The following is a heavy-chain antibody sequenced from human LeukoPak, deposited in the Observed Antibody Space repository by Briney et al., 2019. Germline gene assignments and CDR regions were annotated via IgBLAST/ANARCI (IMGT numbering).Heavy chain of an antibody. CDR2: IIGGGSAT. J-gene: IGHJ4*02. V-gene: IGHV3-74*01. CDR1: GFTFSSYW. CDR3: ARGGSYSFSPHDY. Sequence: GGSLRLSCAASGFTFSSYWMHWVRQAPGKGLVWVSRIIGGGSATNYADSVEGRFTISRDNAKNTLYLQMNSLRAEDTAVYYCARGGSYSFSPHDYWGQGTLVTVSS. D-gene: IGHD1-26*01.